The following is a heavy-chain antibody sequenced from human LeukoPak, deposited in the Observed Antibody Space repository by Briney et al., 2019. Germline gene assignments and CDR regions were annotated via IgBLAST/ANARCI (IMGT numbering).Heavy chain of an antibody. J-gene: IGHJ4*02. CDR2: IYYSGST. Sequence: PSETLSLTCTVSGGSISSYYWSWIRQPPGKGLEWIGYIYYSGSTNYDPSLKSRVTISVDTSKNQFSLKLSSVTAADTAVYYCARIQSHYDSSGYYVGGFDYWGQGTLVTVSS. CDR3: ARIQSHYDSSGYYVGGFDY. V-gene: IGHV4-59*01. CDR1: GGSISSYY. D-gene: IGHD3-22*01.